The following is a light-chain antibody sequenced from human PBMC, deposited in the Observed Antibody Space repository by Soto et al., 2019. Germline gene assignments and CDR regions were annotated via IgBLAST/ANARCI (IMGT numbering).Light chain of an antibody. Sequence: EIVLTQSPGTLSLSPEERATLSCRASQSVSRNSLAWYQQQPGQAPRLLIYGASSRATDIPDRFSGSGSGTDFTLIVSRLEPEDFAVYFCQQYGTSPPTFGPGTKVDIK. CDR3: QQYGTSPPT. V-gene: IGKV3-20*01. CDR2: GAS. CDR1: QSVSRNS. J-gene: IGKJ3*01.